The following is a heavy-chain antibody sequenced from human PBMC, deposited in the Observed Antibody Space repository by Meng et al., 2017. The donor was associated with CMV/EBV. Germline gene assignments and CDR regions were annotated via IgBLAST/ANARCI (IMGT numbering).Heavy chain of an antibody. J-gene: IGHJ4*02. D-gene: IGHD6-13*01. CDR3: ARGSDEAAAGTSYFDY. Sequence: GGTISSSNWGSWVRQPPGKGLEWIGEIYHSGSTNYNPSLKSRVTISVDKSKNQFSLKLSSVTAADTAVYYCARGSDEAAAGTSYFDYWGQGTLVTVSS. CDR1: GGTISSSNW. V-gene: IGHV4-4*02. CDR2: IYHSGST.